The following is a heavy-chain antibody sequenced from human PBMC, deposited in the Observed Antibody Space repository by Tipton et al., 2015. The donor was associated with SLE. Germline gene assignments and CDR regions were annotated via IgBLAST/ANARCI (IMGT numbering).Heavy chain of an antibody. CDR3: ARQDLGRAATLTFDI. Sequence: TLSLICHVAGGPIRNSPYYWAWIRQTRGKRLEWIGSVFDTGYTAYNPSLEGRVSISVDTSNNEFSLKLSSVTAADTAVYFCARQDLGRAATLTFDIWGLGTLVTVSS. D-gene: IGHD6-25*01. V-gene: IGHV4-39*01. CDR1: GGPIRNSPYY. CDR2: VFDTGYT. J-gene: IGHJ4*02.